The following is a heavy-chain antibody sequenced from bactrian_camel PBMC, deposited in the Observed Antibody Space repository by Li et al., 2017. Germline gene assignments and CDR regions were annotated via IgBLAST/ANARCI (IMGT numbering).Heavy chain of an antibody. CDR1: GYSYSTYS. V-gene: IGHV3S1*01. J-gene: IGHJ4*01. CDR2: IYAGDSTT. CDR3: AAEPNRRCYTFDFTY. Sequence: VQLVESGGGSVQAGGSQRLSCTASGYSYSTYSMAWFRQSPGKEREGVASIYAGDSTTYYADSVKGRFTISQDSADKSLLLQMDDLKPEDSAVYYCAAEPNRRCYTFDFTYLGQGTQVTVS. D-gene: IGHD2*01.